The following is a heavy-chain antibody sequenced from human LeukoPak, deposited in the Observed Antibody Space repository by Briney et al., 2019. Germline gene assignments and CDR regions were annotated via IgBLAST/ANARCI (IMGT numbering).Heavy chain of an antibody. J-gene: IGHJ4*02. CDR1: GFTFSSYA. D-gene: IGHD2-15*01. Sequence: GGSLRLSCAASGFTFSSYAMSWVRQAPGKGLEWVSAISGSGGSTYYADSVKGRFTISRDNSKNTLYLQMNSLRAEDTAVYYCARDRASKLGYCSGGSCYSQENYFDYWGQGTLVTVSS. CDR2: ISGSGGST. V-gene: IGHV3-23*01. CDR3: ARDRASKLGYCSGGSCYSQENYFDY.